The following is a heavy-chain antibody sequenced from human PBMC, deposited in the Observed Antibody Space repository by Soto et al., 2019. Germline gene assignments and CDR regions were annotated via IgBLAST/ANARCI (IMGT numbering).Heavy chain of an antibody. CDR1: GGSISSYY. CDR2: IYYSGST. D-gene: IGHD3-10*01. J-gene: IGHJ4*02. CDR3: ARHGSGSSLFGY. V-gene: IGHV4-59*01. Sequence: SETLSLTCTVSGGSISSYYWSWIRQPPGKGLEWIGYIYYSGSTNYNPSLKSRVTISVDTSKNQFSLKLSSVTAADTAVYYCARHGSGSSLFGYWGQGTLVTVSS.